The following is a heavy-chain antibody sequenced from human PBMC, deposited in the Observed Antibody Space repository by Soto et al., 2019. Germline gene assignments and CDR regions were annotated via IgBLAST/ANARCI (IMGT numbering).Heavy chain of an antibody. D-gene: IGHD6-13*01. CDR2: IYWDDDK. Sequence: GSGPTLVNPTQTLTLTCTFSGFSLSTSGVGVGWIRQPPGKALEWLALIYWDDDKRYSPSLKSRLTITKDTSKNQVVLTMTNMDPVYTATYYCAHRGQQLTNNWFDPWGQGALVTVSS. CDR1: GFSLSTSGVG. CDR3: AHRGQQLTNNWFDP. V-gene: IGHV2-5*02. J-gene: IGHJ5*02.